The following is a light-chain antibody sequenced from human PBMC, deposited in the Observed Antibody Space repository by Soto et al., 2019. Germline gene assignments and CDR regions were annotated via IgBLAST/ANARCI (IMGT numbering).Light chain of an antibody. V-gene: IGKV3-20*01. J-gene: IGKJ3*01. CDR1: QSVSNNY. Sequence: EIVLTQSPGTLSLAPGERATLSCRSSQSVSNNYLAWHQQKPGQAPRLLIYGASSRATGIPDRFSGSGSGTDFNLTISRLEPEDFAVYHCQQYGSSPHFFDFGPGTKVDIK. CDR3: QQYGSSPHFFD. CDR2: GAS.